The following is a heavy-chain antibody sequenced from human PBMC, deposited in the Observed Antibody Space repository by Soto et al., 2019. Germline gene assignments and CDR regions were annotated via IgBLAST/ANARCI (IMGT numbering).Heavy chain of an antibody. CDR3: ARVGPRYCTNGVCYNNWFDP. D-gene: IGHD2-8*01. J-gene: IGHJ5*02. CDR2: IYYSGST. Sequence: SETLSLTCTVSGGSISSYYWSWIRQPPGKGLEWIGYIYYSGSTNYNPSLKSRVTISVDTSKNQFSLKLSSVTAADTAVYYCARVGPRYCTNGVCYNNWFDPWGQGTLVTVSS. CDR1: GGSISSYY. V-gene: IGHV4-59*01.